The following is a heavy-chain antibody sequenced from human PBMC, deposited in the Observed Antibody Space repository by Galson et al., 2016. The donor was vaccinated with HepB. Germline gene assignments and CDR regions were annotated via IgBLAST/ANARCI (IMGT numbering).Heavy chain of an antibody. D-gene: IGHD4-23*01. CDR2: TYHTGTT. Sequence: SETLSLTCAVSGDSISRDTWWSCIRQPPGKGLEWIGETYHTGTTNHNPSLKSRVTMSLDKSKNQFSLMVTSVTAADTALYYCAGGKLASGWGYWGQGTLVTVST. CDR3: AGGKLASGWGY. V-gene: IGHV4-4*02. J-gene: IGHJ4*02. CDR1: GDSISRDTW.